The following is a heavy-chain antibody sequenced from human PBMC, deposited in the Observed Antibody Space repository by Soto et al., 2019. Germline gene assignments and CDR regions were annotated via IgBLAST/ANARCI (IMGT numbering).Heavy chain of an antibody. J-gene: IGHJ4*02. CDR1: GGSISSSSYY. CDR2: IYYSGST. Sequence: PSETLSLTCTVSGGSISSSSYYWGWIRQPPGKGLEWIGSIYYSGSTYYNPSLKSRVTISVDTSKNQFSLKLSSVTAADTAVYYCARQPPVITMVRGGPRFVDYWGQGTXVTVSS. V-gene: IGHV4-39*01. CDR3: ARQPPVITMVRGGPRFVDY. D-gene: IGHD3-10*01.